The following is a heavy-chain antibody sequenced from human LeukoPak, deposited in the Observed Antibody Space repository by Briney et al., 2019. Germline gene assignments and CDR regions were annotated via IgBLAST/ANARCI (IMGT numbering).Heavy chain of an antibody. Sequence: QPGGSLRLSCAASGFTFSGSAMHWVRQASGKGLEWVGRIRSKANSYATAYAASVKGRFTISRDDSKNTAYLQMNSLKTEDTAVYYCTSQAYCSGGSCYGRGYYYYYYMDVWGQGTTVTVS. CDR3: TSQAYCSGGSCYGRGYYYYYYMDV. CDR1: GFTFSGSA. J-gene: IGHJ6*03. CDR2: IRSKANSYAT. D-gene: IGHD2-15*01. V-gene: IGHV3-73*01.